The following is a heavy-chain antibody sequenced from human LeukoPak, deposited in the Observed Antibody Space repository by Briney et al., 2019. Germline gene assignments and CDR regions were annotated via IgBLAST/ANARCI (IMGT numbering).Heavy chain of an antibody. Sequence: PGGSLRLSCAASGFILSNYWMYWVRQAPGKGLEWVSAISGSGGSTYYADSVKGRFTISRDNSKNTLYLQMNSLRAEDTAVYYGAKDQYDSSIFDYWGQGTLVTVSS. V-gene: IGHV3-23*01. J-gene: IGHJ4*02. CDR1: GFILSNYW. CDR2: ISGSGGST. D-gene: IGHD3-22*01. CDR3: AKDQYDSSIFDY.